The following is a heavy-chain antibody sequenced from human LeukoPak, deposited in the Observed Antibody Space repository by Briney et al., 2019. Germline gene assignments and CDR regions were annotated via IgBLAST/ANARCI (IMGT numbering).Heavy chain of an antibody. J-gene: IGHJ4*02. CDR1: GGSISSSSYY. D-gene: IGHD3-3*01. Sequence: SETLSLTCTVSGGSISSSSYYWGWIRQPPGKGLEWIGSIYYSGSTYYNPSLKSRVTISVDTSKNQFSLKLSSVTAADTAVYYCARTNPSDYDFWSGYYTTPPHWGQGTLVTVSS. V-gene: IGHV4-39*01. CDR2: IYYSGST. CDR3: ARTNPSDYDFWSGYYTTPPH.